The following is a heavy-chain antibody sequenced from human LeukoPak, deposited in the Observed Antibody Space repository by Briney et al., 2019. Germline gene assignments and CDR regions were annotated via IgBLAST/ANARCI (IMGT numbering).Heavy chain of an antibody. V-gene: IGHV4-39*01. D-gene: IGHD1-26*01. J-gene: IGHJ4*02. CDR3: SHIVGATTADY. CDR1: GGSISSSSYY. Sequence: SETLSLTCTVAGGSISSSSYYWGWIRQPPGKGLEWIGSIYYSGSTYYNPSLKSRVTISVDTSKNQFSLKLSSVTAADTAVYYCSHIVGATTADYWGQGTLVTVSS. CDR2: IYYSGST.